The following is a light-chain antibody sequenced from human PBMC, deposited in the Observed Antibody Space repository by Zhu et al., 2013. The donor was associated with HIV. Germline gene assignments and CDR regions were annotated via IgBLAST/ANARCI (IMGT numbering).Light chain of an antibody. V-gene: IGKV3D-15*01. CDR3: QQYNKWPWT. Sequence: EIVLTQSPGTASLSPGDRATLSCRASQSVTGSYLAWYQQKPGQAPRLLITGASTRATGIPDRFSGSGSGTDFTVTISSLQSEDFAVYYCQQYNKWPWTFGQGTKVEIK. J-gene: IGKJ1*01. CDR1: QSVTGSY. CDR2: GAS.